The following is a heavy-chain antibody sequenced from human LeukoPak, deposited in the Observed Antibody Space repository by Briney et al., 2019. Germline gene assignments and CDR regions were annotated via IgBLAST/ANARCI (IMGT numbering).Heavy chain of an antibody. CDR2: FIPIFGTA. CDR1: RATFSSYV. V-gene: IGHV1-69*13. D-gene: IGHD6-19*01. J-gene: IGHJ6*04. CDR3: ARYGSGWSVDV. Sequence: SVKVSCKSSRATFSSYVIRLVRQAPGQALEWMGGFIPIFGTANYAQKFQGRVTITADESTSTAYMELSSLRSEDTAVYYCARYGSGWSVDVWGKGTTVTVSS.